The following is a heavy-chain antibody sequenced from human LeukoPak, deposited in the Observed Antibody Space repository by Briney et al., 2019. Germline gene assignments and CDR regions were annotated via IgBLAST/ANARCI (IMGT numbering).Heavy chain of an antibody. Sequence: PGGSLRLSCAASGFTFSSYAMHWVRQAPGKGLEWVAVISYDGSNKYYADSVKGRFTISRDNSKNTLYLQMNSLRAEDTAVYYCARDPWNNYHFDYWGQGTLVTVSS. D-gene: IGHD1/OR15-1a*01. J-gene: IGHJ4*02. CDR1: GFTFSSYA. V-gene: IGHV3-30*04. CDR2: ISYDGSNK. CDR3: ARDPWNNYHFDY.